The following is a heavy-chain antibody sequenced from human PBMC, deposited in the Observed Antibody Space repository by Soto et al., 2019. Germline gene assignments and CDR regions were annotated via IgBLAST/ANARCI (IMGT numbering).Heavy chain of an antibody. CDR3: ASMHYDSSGYYYAPGQANDY. Sequence: SETLSLTCTVSGGSISSSSYYWGWIRQPPGKGLEWIGSIYYSGSTYYNPSLKSRVTISVDTSKNQFSLKLSSVTAADTAVYYCASMHYDSSGYYYAPGQANDYWGQGTLVTVSS. V-gene: IGHV4-39*01. CDR2: IYYSGST. D-gene: IGHD3-22*01. CDR1: GGSISSSSYY. J-gene: IGHJ4*02.